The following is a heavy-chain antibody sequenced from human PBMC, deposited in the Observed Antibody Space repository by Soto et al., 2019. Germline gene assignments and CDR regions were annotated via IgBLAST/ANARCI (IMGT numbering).Heavy chain of an antibody. CDR3: ARDRRDGYGRYVEF. D-gene: IGHD5-12*01. Sequence: SETLSLTCTVSCGTISSYYWSWIRQPPGKGLDWIGSISFSGATYSNPSLKGRAALSVDTSENHLSLTLNSVTSGDTAVYFCARDRRDGYGRYVEFWGQGNLVTVSS. CDR2: ISFSGAT. CDR1: CGTISSYY. V-gene: IGHV4-59*01. J-gene: IGHJ4*02.